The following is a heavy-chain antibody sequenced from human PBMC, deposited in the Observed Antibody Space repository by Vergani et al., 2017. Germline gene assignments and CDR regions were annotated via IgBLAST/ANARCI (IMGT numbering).Heavy chain of an antibody. CDR2: IRSKANSYAT. J-gene: IGHJ4*02. V-gene: IGHV3-73*01. Sequence: EVQLVESGGGFVQPGGSLKLSCAASGFTFSGSAMHWVRQASGKGLEWVGRIRSKANSYATAYAASVKGRFTISRDDSKNMAYLQMSSLKSHDTAVYYCTTTYYDGSVYYRAYFDYWGLGALVTVSS. CDR3: TTTYYDGSVYYRAYFDY. CDR1: GFTFSGSA. D-gene: IGHD3-22*01.